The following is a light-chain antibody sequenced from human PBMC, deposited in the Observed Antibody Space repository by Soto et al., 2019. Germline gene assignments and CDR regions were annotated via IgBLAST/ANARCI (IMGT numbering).Light chain of an antibody. CDR1: QGISSA. CDR2: DAS. CDR3: QPFHNYPVT. V-gene: IGKV1D-13*01. J-gene: IGKJ5*01. Sequence: AIQLTQSPSSLSASVGDRVTITCRASQGISSALAWYQQKPGKAPKLLIYDASSLESGVPSRFRGSGYGKDFTLNISSLQHEDFATHYCQPFHNYPVTFGQGTRLEIK.